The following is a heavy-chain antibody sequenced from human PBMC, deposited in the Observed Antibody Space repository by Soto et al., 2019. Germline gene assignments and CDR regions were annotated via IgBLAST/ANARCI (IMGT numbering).Heavy chain of an antibody. J-gene: IGHJ4*02. CDR3: ARDPMGRYCGSGSYYFDY. CDR1: GFTFSSYA. CDR2: ISYDGSNK. Sequence: QVQLVESGGGVVQPGRSLRLSCAASGFTFSSYAMHWVRQAPGKGREWVAVISYDGSNKYYADSVKGRFTISRDNSKNTLYLQMNSLRAEDTAVYYCARDPMGRYCGSGSYYFDYWGQGTLVTVSS. D-gene: IGHD3-10*01. V-gene: IGHV3-30-3*01.